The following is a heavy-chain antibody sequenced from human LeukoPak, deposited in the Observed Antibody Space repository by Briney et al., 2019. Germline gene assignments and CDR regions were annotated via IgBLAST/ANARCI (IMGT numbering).Heavy chain of an antibody. CDR3: ARESYDSSAYYATYFFDY. CDR2: INPNSGGT. Sequence: ASVMVSCKPSGYTFTGYYVHWVRQAPGQGLDGLAWINPNSGGTNYAQKFQGRVTMTRDTSITTAYLELSSLRSDDTAVYYCARESYDSSAYYATYFFDYWGQGTLVTVSS. CDR1: GYTFTGYY. J-gene: IGHJ4*02. V-gene: IGHV1-2*02. D-gene: IGHD3-22*01.